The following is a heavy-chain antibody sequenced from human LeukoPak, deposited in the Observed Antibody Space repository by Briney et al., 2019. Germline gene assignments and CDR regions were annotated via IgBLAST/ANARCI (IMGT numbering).Heavy chain of an antibody. J-gene: IGHJ5*02. Sequence: SETLSLTCAVYGGSFSGYYWSWIRQPPGKGLEWIGEINHSGGTNYNPSLKSRVTISVDTSKNQFSLKLSSVTAADTAVYYCARGHGGCSSTSCYQTFNWFDPWGQGTLVTVSS. CDR1: GGSFSGYY. CDR3: ARGHGGCSSTSCYQTFNWFDP. D-gene: IGHD2-2*01. CDR2: INHSGGT. V-gene: IGHV4-34*01.